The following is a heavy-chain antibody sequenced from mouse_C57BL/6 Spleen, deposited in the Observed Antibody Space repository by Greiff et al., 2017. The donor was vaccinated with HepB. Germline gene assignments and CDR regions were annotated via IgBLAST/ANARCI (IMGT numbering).Heavy chain of an antibody. D-gene: IGHD1-1*01. CDR2: INYDGSST. CDR1: GFTFSDYY. V-gene: IGHV5-16*01. Sequence: EVKVVESEGGLVQPGRSMKLSCTASGFTFSDYYMAWVRQVPEKGLEWVANINYDGSSTYYLDSLKSRFIISRDNAKNILYLQMSSLKSEDTATYYCARETVAYFDYWGQGTTLTVSS. J-gene: IGHJ2*01. CDR3: ARETVAYFDY.